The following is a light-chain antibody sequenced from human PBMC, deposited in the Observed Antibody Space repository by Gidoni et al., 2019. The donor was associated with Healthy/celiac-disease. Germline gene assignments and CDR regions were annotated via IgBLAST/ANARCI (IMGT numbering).Light chain of an antibody. V-gene: IGLV4-69*01. CDR2: LNSDGSH. J-gene: IGLJ3*02. CDR1: SGHSSYA. Sequence: QLVLPQSPSASASLGASVKLTCTLSSGHSSYAIAWHQQQPEQGPRYLMTLNSDGSHRKGDGTPDRFSGSSSGAERYLAISSLQSEDEADYYCQTGGTGIRWVFGGGTKLTVL. CDR3: QTGGTGIRWV.